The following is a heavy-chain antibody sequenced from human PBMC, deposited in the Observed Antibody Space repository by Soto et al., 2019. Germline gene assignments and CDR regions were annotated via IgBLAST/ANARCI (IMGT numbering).Heavy chain of an antibody. CDR3: ARDMRGSGPPSDY. D-gene: IGHD2-15*01. CDR1: GFTFSSYG. Sequence: GGALRLSCAASGFTFSSYGMHWGRQAPGKGLEWVAVIWYDGSNKYYADSVKGRFTISRDNSKNTLYLQMNSLRAEDTAVYYCARDMRGSGPPSDYWGQGTLVTVSS. CDR2: IWYDGSNK. V-gene: IGHV3-33*01. J-gene: IGHJ4*02.